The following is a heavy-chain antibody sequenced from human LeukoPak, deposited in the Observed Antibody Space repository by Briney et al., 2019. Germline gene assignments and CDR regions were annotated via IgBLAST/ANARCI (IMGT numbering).Heavy chain of an antibody. CDR3: ARQPYMLGAYYFDY. CDR2: ISYSGRT. Sequence: SETLSLTCTASGGSISSDYWSWIRQPPGKGLEWIGYISYSGRTYYNPSLRSRVTISIDTSKNQFSLNLGSVTAADTAVYYCARQPYMLGAYYFDYWSQGTVVTVSS. V-gene: IGHV4-59*08. D-gene: IGHD1-26*01. J-gene: IGHJ4*02. CDR1: GGSISSDY.